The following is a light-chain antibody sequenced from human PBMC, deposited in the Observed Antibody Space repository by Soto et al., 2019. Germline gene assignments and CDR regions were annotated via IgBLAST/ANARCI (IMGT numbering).Light chain of an antibody. V-gene: IGKV1-9*01. CDR1: QGISSF. CDR2: AAS. CDR3: QQLYIFPLT. J-gene: IGKJ5*01. Sequence: DIHLTQSPSILSASVGDRVTISCRAGQGISSFLAWYQQKPGKAPNLLMYAASTLQSGVPSRFSGGESGTEYTLTIRSLQPEDSATYYCQQLYIFPLTFGQGTRLEI.